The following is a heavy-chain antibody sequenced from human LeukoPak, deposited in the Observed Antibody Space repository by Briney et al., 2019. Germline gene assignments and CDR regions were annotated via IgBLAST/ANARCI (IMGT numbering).Heavy chain of an antibody. CDR3: ARVGYGSGYYYYYMDV. V-gene: IGHV4-59*12. J-gene: IGHJ6*03. Sequence: SETLSLTCTVSGGSISSYYWSWLRQPPGKGLEYIGYTHYSGATNYNPSLKSRVTISLDTSGNQFSLKLSSVTAADTAVYYCARVGYGSGYYYYYMDVWGKGTTVTISS. D-gene: IGHD3-10*01. CDR1: GGSISSYY. CDR2: THYSGAT.